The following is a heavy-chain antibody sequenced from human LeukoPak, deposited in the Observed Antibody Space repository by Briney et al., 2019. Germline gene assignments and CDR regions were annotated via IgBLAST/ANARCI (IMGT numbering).Heavy chain of an antibody. V-gene: IGHV4-59*01. D-gene: IGHD3-10*01. Sequence: SETLSHTCTVSGGSISSYYWSWIRQPPGKGLEWIGYIYYSGSTNYNPSLKSRVTISVDTSKNQFSLKLSSVTAADTAVYYCARVRYYYGSGSYLKWFDPWGQGTLVTVSS. CDR3: ARVRYYYGSGSYLKWFDP. CDR2: IYYSGST. J-gene: IGHJ5*02. CDR1: GGSISSYY.